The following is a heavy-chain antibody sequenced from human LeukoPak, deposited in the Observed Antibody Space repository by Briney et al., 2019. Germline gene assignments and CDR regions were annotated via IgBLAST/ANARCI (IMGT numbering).Heavy chain of an antibody. J-gene: IGHJ4*02. D-gene: IGHD1-26*01. CDR3: ARAFFVFYGIVGATPFDY. V-gene: IGHV1-2*02. Sequence: ASVKVSCKASGYTFTGYYMHWVRQAPGQGLEWMGWINPNSGGTNYAQKFQGRVTMTRDTSISTAYMELSRLRSDDTAVYYCARAFFVFYGIVGATPFDYWGQGTLVTVSS. CDR2: INPNSGGT. CDR1: GYTFTGYY.